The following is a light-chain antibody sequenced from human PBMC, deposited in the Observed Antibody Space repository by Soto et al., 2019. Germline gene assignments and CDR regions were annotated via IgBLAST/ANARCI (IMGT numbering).Light chain of an antibody. Sequence: DIHMTQSPSTLSASVGDRVTTTCRASQSSSRWLAWYQQKPGKAPKLLIYAASSLQSGVPSRFSGSGAETEFTLTISSLQSEDVAVYYCQQYNNWPPWTFGQGTKVDIK. CDR3: QQYNNWPPWT. CDR1: QSSSRW. V-gene: IGKV1-5*01. J-gene: IGKJ1*01. CDR2: AAS.